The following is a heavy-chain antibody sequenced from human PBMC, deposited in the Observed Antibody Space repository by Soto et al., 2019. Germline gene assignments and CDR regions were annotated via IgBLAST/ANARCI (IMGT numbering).Heavy chain of an antibody. CDR1: RLRVRIYR. D-gene: IGHD3-16*01. CDR3: AGAIWAY. V-gene: IGHV3-48*02. J-gene: IGHJ4*02. Sequence: SSASCRLRVRIYRFTLVRQNKGKGLEQLSYSCGNSRTIFYADSVKGRFTISGENAKHSLYLQMSSQRDEDTAVYYCAGAIWAYWGQGALVPSPQ. CDR2: SCGNSRTI.